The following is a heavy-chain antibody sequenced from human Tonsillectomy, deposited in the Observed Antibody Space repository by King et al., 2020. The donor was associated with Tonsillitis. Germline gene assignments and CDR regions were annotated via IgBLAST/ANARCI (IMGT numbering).Heavy chain of an antibody. D-gene: IGHD3-22*01. V-gene: IGHV1-8*02. CDR1: GYTFISYD. J-gene: IGHJ3*02. CDR3: ARGAIYYDSSGYYKPDDAFDI. CDR2: MNPNSGNT. Sequence: QLVQSGAEVKKPGASVKVSCKASGYTFISYDINWVRQATGQGLEWMGWMNPNSGNTGYAQKFQGRVTMTRNTSISTAYMELSSPRSEDTAVYYCARGAIYYDSSGYYKPDDAFDIWGQGTMVTVSS.